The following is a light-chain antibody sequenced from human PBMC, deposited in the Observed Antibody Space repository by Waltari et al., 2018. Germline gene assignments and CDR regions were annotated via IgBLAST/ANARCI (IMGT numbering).Light chain of an antibody. CDR2: EVN. Sequence: QSALTQPASVSGSPGQSITISCTGTSTDVGIYNLVSWYQQHPGKAPKLMIYEVNKRPSGVSTRFSGSKSGNTASLTISGLQAEDEADYYCCSYAGSSTYVVFGGGTKLTVL. CDR1: STDVGIYNL. V-gene: IGLV2-23*02. CDR3: CSYAGSSTYVV. J-gene: IGLJ2*01.